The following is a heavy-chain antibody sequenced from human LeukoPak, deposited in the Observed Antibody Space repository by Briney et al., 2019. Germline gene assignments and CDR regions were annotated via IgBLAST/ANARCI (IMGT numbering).Heavy chain of an antibody. V-gene: IGHV1-46*01. CDR1: GYTFTSYY. CDR2: INPSGGST. J-gene: IGHJ6*02. CDR3: ARSDYGGNSDPYYYGMDV. Sequence: GASVKVSCKASGYTFTSYYMHWVRQAPGQGLEWMGIINPSGGSTSYAQKFQGRVTMTRDTSTSTVYMELSSLRSEDTAVYYCARSDYGGNSDPYYYGMDVWGQGTTVTVSS. D-gene: IGHD4-23*01.